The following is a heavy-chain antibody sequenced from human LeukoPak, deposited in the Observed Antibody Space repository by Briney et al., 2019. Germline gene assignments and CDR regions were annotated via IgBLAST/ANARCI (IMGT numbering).Heavy chain of an antibody. D-gene: IGHD3-22*01. J-gene: IGHJ4*02. CDR1: GFTFSRYA. CDR3: ARDARYYHDSSGYY. Sequence: GGSLRLSCAASGFTFSRYALNWARQAPGKGLEWVSTVSVSGGSTYYADSVKGRFTISRDNSENTLYLQMNSLRAEDTAVYYCARDARYYHDSSGYYWGQGTLVTVSS. CDR2: VSVSGGST. V-gene: IGHV3-23*01.